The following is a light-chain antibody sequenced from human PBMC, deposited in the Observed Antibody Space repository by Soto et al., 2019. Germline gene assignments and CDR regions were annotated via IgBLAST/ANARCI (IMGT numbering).Light chain of an antibody. CDR2: AAS. CDR1: QGISSY. Sequence: DIQLTQSPSFLSASVGDRVTITCRASQGISSYLAWYQQKPGKAPKLLIYAASTLQSGVPSRFSGSGSGTEFTLTISSLPPEDFAAYYCQQLSTYPLTFGGGTEVEIK. V-gene: IGKV1-9*01. CDR3: QQLSTYPLT. J-gene: IGKJ4*01.